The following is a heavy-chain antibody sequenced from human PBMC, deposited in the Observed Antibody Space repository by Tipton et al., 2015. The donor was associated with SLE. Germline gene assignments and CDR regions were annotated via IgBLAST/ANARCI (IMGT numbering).Heavy chain of an antibody. CDR1: GFTFSSYW. J-gene: IGHJ5*02. V-gene: IGHV3-74*01. Sequence: SLRLSCAASGFTFSSYWMHWVRQVPGKGLVWVSQIKTDGSTTTYADSVKGRFTISRDNAKNVLYLQMNSLRAEDMAMYYCARGGTGYMGPWGQGTLVTVSS. D-gene: IGHD6-13*01. CDR2: IKTDGSTT. CDR3: ARGGTGYMGP.